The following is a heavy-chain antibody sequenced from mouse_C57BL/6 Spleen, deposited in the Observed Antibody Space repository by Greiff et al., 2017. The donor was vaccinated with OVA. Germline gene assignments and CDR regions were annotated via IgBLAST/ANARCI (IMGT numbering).Heavy chain of an antibody. CDR1: GYTFTSYW. Sequence: VQLQQPGAELVRPGSSVKLSCKASGYTFTSYWMHWVKQRPIQGLEWIGNIDPSDSETHYNQKFKDKATLTVDKSSSTAYMQLSSLTSEDSAVYYCAREVTTVVDYWGQGTTLTVSS. D-gene: IGHD1-1*01. J-gene: IGHJ2*01. V-gene: IGHV1-52*01. CDR3: AREVTTVVDY. CDR2: IDPSDSET.